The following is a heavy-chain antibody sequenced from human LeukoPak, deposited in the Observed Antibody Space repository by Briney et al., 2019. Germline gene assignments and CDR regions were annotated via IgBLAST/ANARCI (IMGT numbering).Heavy chain of an antibody. J-gene: IGHJ5*02. D-gene: IGHD3-10*01. CDR2: ISGGASTI. CDR3: ARDPAYFGLDP. CDR1: GFTFSSYA. Sequence: GGSLRLSCAASGFTFSSYAMSWVRQAPGKGLEWVSCISGGASTIRYADSVRGRFTTSRDNAKNSLYLQMNSLRAEDTAVYYCARDPAYFGLDPWGQGTLVTVSS. V-gene: IGHV3-48*04.